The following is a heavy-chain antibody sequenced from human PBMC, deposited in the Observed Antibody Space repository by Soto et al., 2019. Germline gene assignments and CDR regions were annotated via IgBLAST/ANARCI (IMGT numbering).Heavy chain of an antibody. CDR2: IIPIFGTA. Sequence: QVQLVQSGAEVKKPGSSVKVSCKASGGTFSSYAISWVRQAPGQGLEWMGGIIPIFGTANCAQKLQGSVTITADESTSIAYMELSRLRSEDTAVYYCALTRWELLRYYFDYWGQGTLVTVSS. V-gene: IGHV1-69*12. J-gene: IGHJ4*02. D-gene: IGHD1-26*01. CDR3: ALTRWELLRYYFDY. CDR1: GGTFSSYA.